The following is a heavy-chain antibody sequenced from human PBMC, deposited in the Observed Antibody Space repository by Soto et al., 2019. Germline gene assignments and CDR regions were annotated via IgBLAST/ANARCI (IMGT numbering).Heavy chain of an antibody. CDR3: AREGYTYNWFDP. D-gene: IGHD1-1*01. V-gene: IGHV4-61*01. J-gene: IGHJ5*02. Sequence: SETLSLTCTVSGGSVSSGSYYWSWIRQPPGKGLEWIGYIYYSGSTNYNPSLKSRVTISVDASKNQFSLKLSSVTAADTAVYYCAREGYTYNWFDPWGQGTLVTVSS. CDR1: GGSVSSGSYY. CDR2: IYYSGST.